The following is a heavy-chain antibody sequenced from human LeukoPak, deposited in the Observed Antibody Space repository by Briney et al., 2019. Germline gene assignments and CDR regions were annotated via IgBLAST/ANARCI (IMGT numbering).Heavy chain of an antibody. CDR3: ARDTVAATFDY. V-gene: IGHV3-7*04. CDR2: IKHDGSDK. D-gene: IGHD4-23*01. Sequence: PGGSLRLSCAASGFTFSNYWMSWVRQAPGKGLEWVANIKHDGSDKYYVGSVKGRFTISRDNAKNSLYLQMNSLRAEDTAVYYCARDTVAATFDYWGQGTVVTVSS. J-gene: IGHJ4*02. CDR1: GFTFSNYW.